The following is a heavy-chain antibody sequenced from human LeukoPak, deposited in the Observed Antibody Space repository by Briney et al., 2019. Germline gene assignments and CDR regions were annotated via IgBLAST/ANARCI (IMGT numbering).Heavy chain of an antibody. J-gene: IGHJ4*02. Sequence: SETLSLTCTVSGGSISSYYWSWIRQSPGRGLEWIGYIYYSGSTNYNPSLESRVTISVDTSKNQFSLKLSSVTAADTAVYYCAGGSNGWSNFDYWGQGTLVTVSS. CDR1: GGSISSYY. D-gene: IGHD6-19*01. CDR3: AGGSNGWSNFDY. CDR2: IYYSGST. V-gene: IGHV4-59*08.